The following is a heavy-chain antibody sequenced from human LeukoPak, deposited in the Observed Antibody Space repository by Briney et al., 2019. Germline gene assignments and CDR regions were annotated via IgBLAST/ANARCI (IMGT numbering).Heavy chain of an antibody. CDR1: GGTFSSYA. Sequence: ASVKVSCKASGGTFSSYAISWVRQAPGQGLEWMGRIIPILGIANYAQKFQGRVTITADKSTSTAYMELGSLRSEDTAVYYCARGPTRYYDSSGYHTLYGMDVWGQGTTVTVSS. CDR3: ARGPTRYYDSSGYHTLYGMDV. D-gene: IGHD3-22*01. J-gene: IGHJ6*02. V-gene: IGHV1-69*04. CDR2: IIPILGIA.